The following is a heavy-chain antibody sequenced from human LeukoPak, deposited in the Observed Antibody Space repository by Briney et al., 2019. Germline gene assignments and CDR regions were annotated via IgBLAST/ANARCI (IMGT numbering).Heavy chain of an antibody. CDR3: EKDRSPYIVVVVAATGFDY. V-gene: IGHV3-23*01. D-gene: IGHD2-15*01. CDR1: GFTFSSYA. Sequence: PGGSLRLSCAASGFTFSSYAMSWVRQAPGKGLEWVSAISGSGGSTYYADSVKGRFTISRDNSKNTLYLQMNSLRAEDTAVYYCEKDRSPYIVVVVAATGFDYWGQGTLVTVSS. CDR2: ISGSGGST. J-gene: IGHJ4*02.